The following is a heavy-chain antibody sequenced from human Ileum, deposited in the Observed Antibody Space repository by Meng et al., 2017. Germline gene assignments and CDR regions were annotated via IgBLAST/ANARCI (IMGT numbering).Heavy chain of an antibody. CDR2: VSGYSGQS. J-gene: IGHJ4*02. CDR3: AKDSVATATQFDS. V-gene: IGHV1-18*01. Sequence: QVQLVQSGAEVKKPGASVPASCKASGYTFTDYGISWVRQAPGQRLQWLGWVSGYSGQSHYAQRVQDRVAMTTDTSTNTAYMELRSLRSDDTAVYYCAKDSVATATQFDSWGQGTLVTVSS. D-gene: IGHD5-12*01. CDR1: GYTFTDYG.